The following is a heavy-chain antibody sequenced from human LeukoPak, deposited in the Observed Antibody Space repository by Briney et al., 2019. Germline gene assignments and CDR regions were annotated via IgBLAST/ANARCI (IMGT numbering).Heavy chain of an antibody. Sequence: PSETLSLTCAVYGGSFRNYYWSWIRQPPGKGLEWIGEINHSGSTKYNPSLKSRVTISVDRSKNQFSLKLGSVTAADTAVHYCARGPDFYDSSGYYPIWGQGTLVTVSS. CDR2: INHSGST. CDR1: GGSFRNYY. CDR3: ARGPDFYDSSGYYPI. V-gene: IGHV4-34*01. J-gene: IGHJ4*02. D-gene: IGHD3-22*01.